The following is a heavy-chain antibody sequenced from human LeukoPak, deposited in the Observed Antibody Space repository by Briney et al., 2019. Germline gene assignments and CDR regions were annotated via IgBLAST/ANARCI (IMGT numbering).Heavy chain of an antibody. Sequence: ASVKVSCKASGYTFTGYYMHWVRQAPGQGLEWMRWINPNSGGTNYAQKFQGRVTMTRDTSISTAYMELSRLRSDDTAVYYCARDFSYGGNPSYWGQGTLVTVSS. J-gene: IGHJ4*02. V-gene: IGHV1-2*02. CDR1: GYTFTGYY. D-gene: IGHD4-23*01. CDR3: ARDFSYGGNPSY. CDR2: INPNSGGT.